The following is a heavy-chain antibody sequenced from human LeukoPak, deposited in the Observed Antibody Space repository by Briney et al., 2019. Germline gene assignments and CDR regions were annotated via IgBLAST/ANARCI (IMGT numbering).Heavy chain of an antibody. Sequence: GESLKISCKGSGYSINNYWIGWVRQMPGKGLEWMGRIDPSDSYTNYSPSFQGHVTISADKSISTAYLRWSSLKASDTAMYYCAYSSGSSRQELWGQGTLVTVSS. V-gene: IGHV5-10-1*01. CDR3: AYSSGSSRQEL. CDR2: IDPSDSYT. CDR1: GYSINNYW. D-gene: IGHD6-19*01. J-gene: IGHJ4*02.